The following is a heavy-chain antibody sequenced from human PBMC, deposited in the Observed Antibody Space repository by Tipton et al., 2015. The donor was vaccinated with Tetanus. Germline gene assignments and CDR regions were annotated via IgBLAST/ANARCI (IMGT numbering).Heavy chain of an antibody. CDR2: ISSSSSTI. V-gene: IGHV3-48*01. Sequence: SLRLSCAASGFTFSSYSMNWVRQAPGKGLEWVSYISSSSSTIYYADSVKGRFTISRDNAKNSLYLQMNSLRAEDTAVYYCARGGYCSGGGSYSVLGYWGQGTLVTVSS. CDR3: ARGGYCSGGGSYSVLGY. CDR1: GFTFSSYS. J-gene: IGHJ4*02. D-gene: IGHD2-15*01.